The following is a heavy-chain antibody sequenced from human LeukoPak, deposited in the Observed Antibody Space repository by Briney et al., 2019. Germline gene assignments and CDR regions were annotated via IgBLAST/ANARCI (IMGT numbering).Heavy chain of an antibody. D-gene: IGHD1-26*01. CDR1: GFTFSSYA. Sequence: GGSLRLSCAASGFTFSSYAMHWVRQAPGKGLEWVAVISYDGSNKYYADSVKGRLTISRDNSKNTLYLQMNSLRAEDTAVYYCARDLNSGSYLLMSDNWFDPWGQGTLVTVSS. CDR3: ARDLNSGSYLLMSDNWFDP. J-gene: IGHJ5*02. V-gene: IGHV3-30-3*01. CDR2: ISYDGSNK.